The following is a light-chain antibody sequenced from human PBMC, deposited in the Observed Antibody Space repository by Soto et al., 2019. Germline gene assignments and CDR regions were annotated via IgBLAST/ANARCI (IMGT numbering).Light chain of an antibody. CDR1: QSVGSN. J-gene: IGKJ5*01. CDR2: AAS. Sequence: EILLTQSPGTLSLSPGERATLSCRASQSVGSNLAWYQQKPGQAPRLLIYAASTRATGIPARFSGSGSGTEFTLTISSLQSEDFAVYYCQQYNNWSFGHGTRLEIK. CDR3: QQYNNWS. V-gene: IGKV3-15*01.